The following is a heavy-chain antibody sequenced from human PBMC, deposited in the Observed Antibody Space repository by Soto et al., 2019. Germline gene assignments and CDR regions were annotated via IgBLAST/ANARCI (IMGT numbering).Heavy chain of an antibody. J-gene: IGHJ6*02. CDR2: ISYDGSNK. CDR1: GFTFSSYG. Sequence: PGGSLRLSCAASGFTFSSYGMHWVRQAPGKGLEWVAVISYDGSNKYYADSVKGRFTISRDNSKNTLYLQMNSLRAEDTAVYYCAKGRYSGSYYYYYGMDVWGQGTTVTVSS. V-gene: IGHV3-30*18. D-gene: IGHD1-26*01. CDR3: AKGRYSGSYYYYYGMDV.